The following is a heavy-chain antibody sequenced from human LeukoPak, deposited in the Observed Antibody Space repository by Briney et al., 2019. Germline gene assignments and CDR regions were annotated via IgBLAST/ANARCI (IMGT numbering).Heavy chain of an antibody. CDR3: AELRVSESLFNGYYTTPDFDY. D-gene: IGHD3-9*01. Sequence: GESLKISCKGSGYSFTSYWIAWVRQTPGKGLECMGIIYPGDSDSRYSPSFQGQVTISVDKSISTAYLQWSSLKASDSAMYYCAELRVSESLFNGYYTTPDFDYWGQGTLVTVSS. CDR2: IYPGDSDS. V-gene: IGHV5-51*01. CDR1: GYSFTSYW. J-gene: IGHJ4*02.